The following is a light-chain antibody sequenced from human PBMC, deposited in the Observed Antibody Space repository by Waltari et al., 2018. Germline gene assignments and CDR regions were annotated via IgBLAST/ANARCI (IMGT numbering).Light chain of an antibody. J-gene: IGKJ4*01. CDR1: QSIRNW. Sequence: DIQLTQYPSPLSASAGDRFTITYRALQSIRNWFAWYQHQTGKAPKILIYNASTLESWVLSSISGSGASTDFTILIISLEPDEDATYYCQKYNSYSLLTFGGGTKVEIK. CDR2: NAS. V-gene: IGKV1-5*03. CDR3: QKYNSYSLLT.